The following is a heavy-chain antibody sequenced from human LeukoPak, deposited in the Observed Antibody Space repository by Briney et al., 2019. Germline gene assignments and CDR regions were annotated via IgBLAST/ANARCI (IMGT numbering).Heavy chain of an antibody. CDR2: IYTSGST. J-gene: IGHJ4*02. CDR3: ARELVVVPAGEGFDY. V-gene: IGHV4-4*07. Sequence: PSETLSLTCTVSGGSISSYYLSWIRQPAGKGLEWIGRIYTSGSTNYNPSLKSRVTMSVDTSKNQFSLKLSYVTAADTAVYYCARELVVVPAGEGFDYWGQGTLVTVSS. CDR1: GGSISSYY. D-gene: IGHD2-2*01.